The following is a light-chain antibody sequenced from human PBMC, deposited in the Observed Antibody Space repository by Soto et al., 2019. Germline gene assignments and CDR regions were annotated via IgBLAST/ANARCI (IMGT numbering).Light chain of an antibody. V-gene: IGKV1-9*01. CDR3: QQLNSYPRIT. CDR2: AAS. J-gene: IGKJ3*01. CDR1: QGISSY. Sequence: IPLTQSPSSLSASVGDRVTITCRASQGISSYLAWYQQKPGKAPKLLIYAASTLQSGVPSRFSGSGSGTDFTLTIISLQPEDVATYYCQQLNSYPRITFGPGTKVDIK.